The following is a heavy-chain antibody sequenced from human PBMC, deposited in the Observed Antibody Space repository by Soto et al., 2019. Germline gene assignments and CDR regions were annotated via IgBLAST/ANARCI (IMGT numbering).Heavy chain of an antibody. CDR2: INSDGSST. J-gene: IGHJ4*02. D-gene: IGHD2-2*01. CDR1: GFTCSSYW. V-gene: IGHV3-74*03. CDR3: ARVETCSSTSCYSVFDY. Sequence: EVQLVESGGGLVQPGGSLRLSCAASGFTCSSYWMHWVRQAPGKGLVWVSRINSDGSSTTYADSVKGRFTISRDNAKNTLYLQMNRLRAEDTAVYYCARVETCSSTSCYSVFDYWGQGTLVTVSS.